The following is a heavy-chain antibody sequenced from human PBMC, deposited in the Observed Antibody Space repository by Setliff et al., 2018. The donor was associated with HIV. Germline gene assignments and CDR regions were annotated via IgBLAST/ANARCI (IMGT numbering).Heavy chain of an antibody. CDR2: IYYSGST. D-gene: IGHD4-4*01. Sequence: SETLSLTCTVSGGSITTSTFYWGWIRQPPGKGLEWIGSIYYSGSTYYNPSLKSRLTITQHTSKNHFSLSLSSVTAADTAVYYCARASHMTPGNLLHSTGPYYSYYMDVWGRGTTVTVSS. V-gene: IGHV4-39*02. J-gene: IGHJ6*03. CDR1: GGSITTSTFY. CDR3: ARASHMTPGNLLHSTGPYYSYYMDV.